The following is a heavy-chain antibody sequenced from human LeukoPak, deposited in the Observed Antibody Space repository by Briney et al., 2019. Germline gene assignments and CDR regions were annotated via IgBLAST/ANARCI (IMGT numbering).Heavy chain of an antibody. CDR2: IYSGGST. CDR3: ARRGAVTSGWDY. J-gene: IGHJ4*02. CDR1: GFTVSSNY. D-gene: IGHD6-19*01. V-gene: IGHV3-53*04. Sequence: GGSLRLSCAASGFTVSSNYMSLVRQAPGKVLELVSVIYSGGSTYYADSVKGRFTISRHNSKNTLYLQMNSLRAEDTAVYYCARRGAVTSGWDYWGQGTLVTVSS.